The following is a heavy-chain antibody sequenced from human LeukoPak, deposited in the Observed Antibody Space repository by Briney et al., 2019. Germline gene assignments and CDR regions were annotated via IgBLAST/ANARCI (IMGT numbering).Heavy chain of an antibody. J-gene: IGHJ5*02. CDR2: IGGNGGSR. Sequence: GGSLRLSCVASRLTFSSYAMSWVRQAPGKGLEWVPSIGGNGGSRLYADSVKGRFTISRDNSKNTLFLQMNSLRAEDTAVYYCTKHMIRGVSRWFDPWGQGTLVTVSS. CDR3: TKHMIRGVSRWFDP. D-gene: IGHD3-10*01. V-gene: IGHV3-23*01. CDR1: RLTFSSYA.